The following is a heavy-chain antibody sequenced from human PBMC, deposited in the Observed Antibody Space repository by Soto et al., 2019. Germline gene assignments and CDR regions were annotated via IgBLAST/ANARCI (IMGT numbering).Heavy chain of an antibody. J-gene: IGHJ4*02. V-gene: IGHV3-48*01. CDR1: GFTFSSYS. D-gene: IGHD6-19*01. Sequence: GGSLRLSCAASGFTFSSYSMNWVRQAPGKGLEWVSYISSSSSTIYYADSVKGRFTISRDNAKNSLYLQMNSLRAEDTAVYYCAGGQWLVPTAPGYWGQGTLVTVSS. CDR2: ISSSSSTI. CDR3: AGGQWLVPTAPGY.